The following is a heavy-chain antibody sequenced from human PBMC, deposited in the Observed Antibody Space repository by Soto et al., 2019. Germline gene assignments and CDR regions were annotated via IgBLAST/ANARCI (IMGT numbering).Heavy chain of an antibody. CDR3: ASKAACGGDCYAFDS. CDR1: GGIFSSNT. V-gene: IGHV1-69*06. D-gene: IGHD2-21*02. J-gene: IGHJ4*02. Sequence: QVYLVQSGAEVKKPGSSVKISCKASGGIFSSNTINWVRQAAGQGLEWMGGIIPLFGTANYAEKSQGRVTITADKSSKREYMELTSLRSEDTAVYYCASKAACGGDCYAFDSWGQGTLVTVSS. CDR2: IIPLFGTA.